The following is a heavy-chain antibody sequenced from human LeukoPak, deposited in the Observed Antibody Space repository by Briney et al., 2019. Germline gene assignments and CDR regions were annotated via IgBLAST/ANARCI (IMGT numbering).Heavy chain of an antibody. CDR3: ARGKGSGWSSTRFDP. CDR1: GGSFTSYY. J-gene: IGHJ5*02. V-gene: IGHV4-34*01. D-gene: IGHD6-19*01. CDR2: INHSGST. Sequence: SETLSLTCTVYGGSFTSYYWTWTRQSPGKGLEWIGEINHSGSTNYNPSLKSRVTISVDTSKNQISLNLTSVTAADTAIFYCARGKGSGWSSTRFDPWGQGTLVTVSS.